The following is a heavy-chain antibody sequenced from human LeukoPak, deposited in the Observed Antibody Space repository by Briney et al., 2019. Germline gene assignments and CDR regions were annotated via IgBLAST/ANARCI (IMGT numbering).Heavy chain of an antibody. J-gene: IGHJ4*02. CDR1: GFTFSSYA. V-gene: IGHV3-23*01. Sequence: GGSLRLSCAASGFTFSSYAMSWVRQAPGKGLEWVPAISGSGGSTYYADSVKGRFTISRDNSKNTLYLQMNSLRVEDTAIYYCAKAPGGGNWNWGQGTLVTVSS. CDR3: AKAPGGGNWN. D-gene: IGHD4-23*01. CDR2: ISGSGGST.